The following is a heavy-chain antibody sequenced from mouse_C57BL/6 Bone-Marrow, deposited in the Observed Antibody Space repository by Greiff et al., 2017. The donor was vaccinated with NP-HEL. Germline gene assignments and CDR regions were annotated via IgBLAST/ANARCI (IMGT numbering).Heavy chain of an antibody. CDR3: ASSDGYYVDY. CDR2: IYPGDGDT. Sequence: QVHVKQSGAELVKPGASVKISCKASGYAFSSYWMNWVKQRPGKGLEWIGQIYPGDGDTNYNGKFKGKATLTADKSSSTAYMQLSSLTSEDSAVYFCASSDGYYVDYWGQGTTLTVSS. V-gene: IGHV1-80*01. CDR1: GYAFSSYW. J-gene: IGHJ2*01. D-gene: IGHD2-3*01.